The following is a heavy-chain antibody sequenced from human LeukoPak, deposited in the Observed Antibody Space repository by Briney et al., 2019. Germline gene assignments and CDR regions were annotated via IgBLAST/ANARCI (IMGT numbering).Heavy chain of an antibody. CDR1: GGSISSYY. D-gene: IGHD6-19*01. J-gene: IGHJ3*01. CDR2: LYYRGST. CDR3: ARDLRVGGSSGWYAFDV. V-gene: IGHV4-59*01. Sequence: SETLSLTCTVPGGSISSYYWSWIRQPPGKGLEWIGYLYYRGSTTYNPSLKSRVTISIDTSKNQFSLKLSSVTAADTAVYYCARDLRVGGSSGWYAFDVWGQGTMVTVSS.